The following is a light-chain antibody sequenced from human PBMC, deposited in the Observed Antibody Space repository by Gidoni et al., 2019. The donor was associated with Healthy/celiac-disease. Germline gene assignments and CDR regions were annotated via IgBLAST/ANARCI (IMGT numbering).Light chain of an antibody. CDR3: QQYGSSPPSCT. J-gene: IGKJ1*01. Sequence: ELVLTQSPGTLSLSPGERATLSCRASQSVSSSYLAWYQQKPGQAPRLLIYGASSRATGIPDRFSGSGSGTDFTLTISRLEPEDFAVYYCQQYGSSPPSCTFGQGTKVEIK. V-gene: IGKV3-20*01. CDR1: QSVSSSY. CDR2: GAS.